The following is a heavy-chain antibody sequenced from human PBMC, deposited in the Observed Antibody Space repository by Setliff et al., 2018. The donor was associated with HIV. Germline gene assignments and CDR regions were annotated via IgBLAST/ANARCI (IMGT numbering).Heavy chain of an antibody. CDR1: GDSISWGGHY. J-gene: IGHJ4*02. CDR2: ISPSEST. Sequence: PSETLSLTCTVSGDSISWGGHYWTWIRQHPGKGLEWIGHISPSESTNYHPALKSRATISVDTSKNSFSLKVTSVTAADTAVYYCGGAAPRTGSGPSTFDYWGQGTLVTVLL. CDR3: GGAAPRTGSGPSTFDY. V-gene: IGHV4-61*03. D-gene: IGHD3-10*01.